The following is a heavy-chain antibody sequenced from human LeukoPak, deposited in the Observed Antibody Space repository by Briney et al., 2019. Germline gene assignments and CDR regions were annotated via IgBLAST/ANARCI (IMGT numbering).Heavy chain of an antibody. Sequence: SETLSLTCTVSGGSISSYYWSWIRQPPGKGLEWIGYIYYSGSTNHNPSLKSRVTISVDTSKNQFSLKLSSVTAADTAVYYCARDPELGGFDYWGQGTLVAVSS. CDR1: GGSISSYY. V-gene: IGHV4-59*01. J-gene: IGHJ4*02. CDR2: IYYSGST. D-gene: IGHD1-14*01. CDR3: ARDPELGGFDY.